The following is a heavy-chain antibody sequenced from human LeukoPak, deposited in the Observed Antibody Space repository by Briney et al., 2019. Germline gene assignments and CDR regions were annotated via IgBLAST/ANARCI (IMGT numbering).Heavy chain of an antibody. Sequence: SETLSLTCVVNGGSFTGLFWSWIRQAPGKWLEWIGEINHSGSTNYNPSLKSRVTISVDTSKNQFSLKLSSVTAADTAVYYCASIKGLWFGGMDVWGKGTTVTVSS. CDR2: INHSGST. J-gene: IGHJ6*03. D-gene: IGHD3-10*01. CDR3: ASIKGLWFGGMDV. V-gene: IGHV4-34*01. CDR1: GGSFTGLF.